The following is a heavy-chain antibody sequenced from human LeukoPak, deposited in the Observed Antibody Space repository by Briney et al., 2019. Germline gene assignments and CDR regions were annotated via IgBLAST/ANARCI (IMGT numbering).Heavy chain of an antibody. V-gene: IGHV3-48*04. Sequence: PGESLRLSCAASGFTFSSYSMNWVRQAPGKGLEWVSYISSSSSTIYYADSVKGRFTISRDNAKNSLYLQMNSLRAEDTAVYYCARDGPYSSGWFTWFDPWGQGTLVTVSS. D-gene: IGHD6-19*01. CDR2: ISSSSSTI. CDR3: ARDGPYSSGWFTWFDP. CDR1: GFTFSSYS. J-gene: IGHJ5*02.